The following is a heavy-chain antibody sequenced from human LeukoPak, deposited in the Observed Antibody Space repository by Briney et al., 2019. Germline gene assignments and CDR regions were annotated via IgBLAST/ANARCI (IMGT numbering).Heavy chain of an antibody. V-gene: IGHV3-9*01. D-gene: IGHD2-2*01. CDR3: AKGRFKGTSYDALDI. J-gene: IGHJ3*02. CDR2: ISWNSGSI. Sequence: AGGSLRLSCAASGFTFDDYAMHWVRQAPGKGLEWVSGISWNSGSIGYADSVKGRFTISRDNAKNSLYLQMNSLRAEDTALYYCAKGRFKGTSYDALDIWGQGTMVTVSS. CDR1: GFTFDDYA.